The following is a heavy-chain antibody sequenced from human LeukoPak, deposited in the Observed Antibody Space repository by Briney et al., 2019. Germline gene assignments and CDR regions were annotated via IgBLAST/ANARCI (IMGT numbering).Heavy chain of an antibody. J-gene: IGHJ4*02. CDR2: IYYSGST. V-gene: IGHV4-39*07. CDR1: GGSISSSSYY. D-gene: IGHD3-10*01. CDR3: AREGTIWFGELFPLYFDY. Sequence: PSETLSLTCTVSGGSISSSSYYWGWIRQPPGKGLEWIGSIYYSGSTYYNPSLKSRVTISVDTSKNQFSLKLSSVTAADTAVYYCAREGTIWFGELFPLYFDYWGQGTLVTVSS.